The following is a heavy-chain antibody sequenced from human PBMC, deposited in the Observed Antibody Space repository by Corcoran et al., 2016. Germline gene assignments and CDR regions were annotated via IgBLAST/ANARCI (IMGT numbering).Heavy chain of an antibody. V-gene: IGHV4-61*01. CDR3: ARVGGETGYSSGQNYYYYGMDV. CDR1: GGSVSSGSYY. Sequence: QVQLQESGPGLVKPSETLSLTCTVSGGSVSSGSYYWSWIRQPPGKGLEWIGYIYYSGSTNYNPSLKSRVTISVDTSKNQFSLKLSSVTAADTAGYYCARVGGETGYSSGQNYYYYGMDVWGQGTTVTVSS. CDR2: IYYSGST. J-gene: IGHJ6*02. D-gene: IGHD6-19*01.